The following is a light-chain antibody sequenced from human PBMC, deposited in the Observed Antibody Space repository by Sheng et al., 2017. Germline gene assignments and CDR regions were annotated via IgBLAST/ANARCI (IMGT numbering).Light chain of an antibody. Sequence: EIVLTQSPDTLSLSPGERATLSCRASQSVSSNYLAWYQEKPGQAPRLLFYGAANRATGIPDRFSGSGSATDFTLTINRLEAEDFAVYYCQQYGDLPWTFGQGTKVEIK. CDR1: QSVSSNY. V-gene: IGKV3-20*01. CDR3: QQYGDLPWT. J-gene: IGKJ1*01. CDR2: GAA.